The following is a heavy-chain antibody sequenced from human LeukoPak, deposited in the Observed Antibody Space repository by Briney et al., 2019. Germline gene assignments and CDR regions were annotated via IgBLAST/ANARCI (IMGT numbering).Heavy chain of an antibody. CDR3: ATDLNYYGSGSYYLNI. CDR2: IDPNSGDT. CDR1: GYTFTGYS. D-gene: IGHD3-10*01. J-gene: IGHJ3*02. Sequence: ASVKVSCKTSGYTFTGYSVHWVRQAPGQGLEWMGWIDPNSGDTKYELKFQGRVIMTRDTSVSTASMEVSRLRSDDTAVYYCATDLNYYGSGSYYLNIWGQGTMVTVSS. V-gene: IGHV1-2*02.